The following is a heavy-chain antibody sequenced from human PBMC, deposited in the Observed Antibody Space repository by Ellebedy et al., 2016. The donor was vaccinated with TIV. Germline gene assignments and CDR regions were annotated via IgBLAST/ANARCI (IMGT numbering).Heavy chain of an antibody. D-gene: IGHD1-7*01. Sequence: GESLKISCAASGFTFSSYGMHWVRQAPGKGLEWVAVISSDGSNKYYADSVKGRFTISRDNSKNTLSLQMSSLRAEDTAVYYCAKLPVAYNWNYADDYWGQGTLVTVPS. J-gene: IGHJ4*02. CDR2: ISSDGSNK. V-gene: IGHV3-30*18. CDR1: GFTFSSYG. CDR3: AKLPVAYNWNYADDY.